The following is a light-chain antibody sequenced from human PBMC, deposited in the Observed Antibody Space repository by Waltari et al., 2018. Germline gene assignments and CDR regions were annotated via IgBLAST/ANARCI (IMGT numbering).Light chain of an antibody. CDR3: ETGGHGTWV. CDR2: VNSDGSH. V-gene: IGLV4-69*01. J-gene: IGLJ3*02. Sequence: QLVLTQSPSASASLGASVKLTCTLSSGHSSNIIAWLQQQPGKGPRYLMKVNSDGSHRKGEDSPDRFSGSGSGAERYLTISSLQSEDEADYYCETGGHGTWVFGGGTKLTVL. CDR1: SGHSSNI.